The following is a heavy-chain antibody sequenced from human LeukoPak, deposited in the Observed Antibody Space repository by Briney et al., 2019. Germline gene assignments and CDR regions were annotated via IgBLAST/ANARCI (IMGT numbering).Heavy chain of an antibody. CDR1: GGSFSGYF. J-gene: IGHJ4*02. D-gene: IGHD4-23*01. V-gene: IGHV4-34*01. CDR3: ARRPDYGGNPGPFDY. CDR2: INHSGST. Sequence: PSETLSLTCAVYGGSFSGYFWSWIRQPPGKGLEWIGEINHSGSTNYNPSLKSRVTISVDTSKNQFSLKLSSVTAADTAVYYCARRPDYGGNPGPFDYWGQGTLVTVSS.